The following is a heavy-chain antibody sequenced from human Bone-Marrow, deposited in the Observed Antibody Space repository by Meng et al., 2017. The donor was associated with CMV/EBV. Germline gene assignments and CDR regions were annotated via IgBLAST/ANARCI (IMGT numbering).Heavy chain of an antibody. CDR2: IYYSGST. D-gene: IGHD5-18*01. Sequence: RLLLQDAGPGPVKPWQPLSLTCTASGGSISSSSSYWGWIRQPPGKGLEWIGSIYYSGSTYYNPSLKSRVTISVDTSKNQFSLKLSSVTAADTAVYYCATLSGYSYVDYWGQGTLVTVSS. J-gene: IGHJ4*02. CDR3: ATLSGYSYVDY. V-gene: IGHV4-39*06. CDR1: GGSISSSSSY.